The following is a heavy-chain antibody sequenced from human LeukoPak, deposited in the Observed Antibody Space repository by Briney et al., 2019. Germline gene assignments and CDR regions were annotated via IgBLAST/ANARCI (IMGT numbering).Heavy chain of an antibody. D-gene: IGHD3-10*01. CDR2: IYYSGST. V-gene: IGHV4-30-4*08. Sequence: SETLSLTCTVSGGSISSGDYYWTWIRQPPGEGLQWVGYIYYSGSTFYNPSLQSRVAMSIDKSNNRFSLKLNSVTAADTAVYYCVRDSGNYFDLWGHGTLVTVSS. CDR3: VRDSGNYFDL. J-gene: IGHJ2*01. CDR1: GGSISSGDYY.